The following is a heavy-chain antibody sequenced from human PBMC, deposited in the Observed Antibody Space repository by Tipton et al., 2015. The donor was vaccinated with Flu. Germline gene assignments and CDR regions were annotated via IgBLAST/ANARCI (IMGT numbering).Heavy chain of an antibody. Sequence: LRLSCTISGHSVSSDYYWGWIRQSPGKGLEWIGNIFHTGSTYHNPSLKSRVTISVDTSKNQFSLRLTSVTPADTAVYYCARARAPYYYYAMNVWGQGTTVTVSS. CDR2: IFHTGST. J-gene: IGHJ6*02. D-gene: IGHD3-16*01. CDR3: ARARAPYYYYAMNV. CDR1: GHSVSSDYY. V-gene: IGHV4-38-2*02.